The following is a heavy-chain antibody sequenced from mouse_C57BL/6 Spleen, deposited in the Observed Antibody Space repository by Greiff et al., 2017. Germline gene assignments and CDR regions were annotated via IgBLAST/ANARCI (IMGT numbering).Heavy chain of an antibody. D-gene: IGHD2-1*01. CDR3: ARSYYGNYVGYFDV. V-gene: IGHV1-64*01. CDR1: GYTFTSYW. J-gene: IGHJ1*03. CDR2: IHPNSGST. Sequence: QVQLQQPGAELVKPGASVKLSCKASGYTFTSYWMHWVKQRPGQGLEWIGMIHPNSGSTNSNEKFKSKATLTVDKSSSTAYMQLSSLTSDDSAVYYCARSYYGNYVGYFDVWGTGTTGTVSS.